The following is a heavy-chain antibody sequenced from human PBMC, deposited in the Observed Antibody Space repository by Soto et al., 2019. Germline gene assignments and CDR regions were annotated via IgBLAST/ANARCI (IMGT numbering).Heavy chain of an antibody. J-gene: IGHJ6*03. V-gene: IGHV3-21*01. CDR1: GFTFSSYS. Sequence: GGSLRLSCAASGFTFSSYSMNWVRQAPGKGLEWVSSISSSSSYIYYADSVKGRFTISRDNAKNSLYLQMNSLRAEDTAVYYCARNPTIFGVVIPNYYYMDVWGKGTTVTVSS. CDR3: ARNPTIFGVVIPNYYYMDV. CDR2: ISSSSSYI. D-gene: IGHD3-3*01.